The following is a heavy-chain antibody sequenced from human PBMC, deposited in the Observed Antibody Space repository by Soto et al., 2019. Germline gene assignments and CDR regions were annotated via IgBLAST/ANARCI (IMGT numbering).Heavy chain of an antibody. V-gene: IGHV4-4*07. CDR3: ARVSTHYDFWSGSNGEFYYYGMDV. CDR2: IYTSGST. CDR1: GGSISSYY. Sequence: PSETLPLTCTVSGGSISSYYWSWIRQPAGKGLEWIGRIYTSGSTNYNPSLKSRVTMSVDTSKNQFSLKLSSVTAADTAVYYCARVSTHYDFWSGSNGEFYYYGMDVWGQGTTVTVSS. D-gene: IGHD3-3*01. J-gene: IGHJ6*02.